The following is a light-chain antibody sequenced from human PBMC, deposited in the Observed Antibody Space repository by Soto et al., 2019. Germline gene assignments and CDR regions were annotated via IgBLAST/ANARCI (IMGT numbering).Light chain of an antibody. CDR3: QQYGNSIT. J-gene: IGKJ5*01. CDR1: QSVPRSY. V-gene: IGKV3-20*01. Sequence: EIVLTQSPGTLSLSPVEIATLSCRASQSVPRSYLAWYQQKPGQDPRLLIYGKSSRATGIPDRFSGSGSGTDFTLTISRLEPEDFAVFYCQQYGNSITFGQGTRREIK. CDR2: GKS.